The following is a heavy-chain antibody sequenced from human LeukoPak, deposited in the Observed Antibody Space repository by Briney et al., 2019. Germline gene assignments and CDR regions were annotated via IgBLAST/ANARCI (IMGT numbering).Heavy chain of an antibody. CDR1: GVSISSYY. V-gene: IGHV4-59*01. J-gene: IGHJ4*02. D-gene: IGHD6-13*01. CDR2: IYYSGST. CDR3: AKGAAAGHFDY. Sequence: SETLSLTCTVSGVSISSYYWSWIRQPPGKGLEWIGYIYYSGSTNYNPSLKSRVTISVDTSKNQFSLKLSSVTAADTAVYYCAKGAAAGHFDYWGQGTLVTVSS.